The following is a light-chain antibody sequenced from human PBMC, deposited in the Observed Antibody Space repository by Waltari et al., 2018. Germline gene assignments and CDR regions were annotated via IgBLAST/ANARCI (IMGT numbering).Light chain of an antibody. J-gene: IGKJ2*01. CDR1: QSLSGDY. V-gene: IGKV3-20*01. CDR3: QQYVSSPYT. CDR2: GAS. Sequence: IVLTQSPATLSLSPGERAALSCRASQSLSGDYLAWYQYKVGQAPRLLIYGASSRATGIPDRFSGSGSGTDFTLTISRLEPEDFAVYYCQQYVSSPYTFGQGTNLEIK.